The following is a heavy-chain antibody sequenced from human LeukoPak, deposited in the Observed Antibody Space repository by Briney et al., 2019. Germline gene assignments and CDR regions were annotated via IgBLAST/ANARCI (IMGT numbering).Heavy chain of an antibody. V-gene: IGHV4-39*07. D-gene: IGHD3-3*01. J-gene: IGHJ4*02. CDR3: ARKETYYDFWSGYYSSGKFDY. CDR2: IYYSGST. CDR1: GGSISSSSYY. Sequence: PSETLSLTCTVSGGSISSSSYYWGWIRQPPGKGLEWTGSIYYSGSTYYNPSLKSRVTISVDTSKNQFSLKLSSVTAADTAVYYCARKETYYDFWSGYYSSGKFDYWGQGTLVTVSS.